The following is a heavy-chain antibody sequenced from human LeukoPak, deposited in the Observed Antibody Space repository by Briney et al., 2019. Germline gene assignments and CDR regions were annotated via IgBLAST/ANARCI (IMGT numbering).Heavy chain of an antibody. CDR1: GFTFSSYS. J-gene: IGHJ4*02. Sequence: GGSLRLSCAASGFTFSSYSMNWFRQAPGKGLEWVSSISSSSSYIYYADSVKGRFTISRDNAKNSLYLQMNSLRAEDTAVYYCARDRAGFSSPGQQLRYYDSSGYPQGDYWGQGTLVTVSS. CDR2: ISSSSSYI. V-gene: IGHV3-21*01. CDR3: ARDRAGFSSPGQQLRYYDSSGYPQGDY. D-gene: IGHD3-22*01.